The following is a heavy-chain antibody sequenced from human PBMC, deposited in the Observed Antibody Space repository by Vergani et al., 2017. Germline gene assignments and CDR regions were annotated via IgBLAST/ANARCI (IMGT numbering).Heavy chain of an antibody. CDR2: IYLSGGA. J-gene: IGHJ4*02. D-gene: IGHD3-9*01. V-gene: IGHV4-39*01. Sequence: QLHLQESGPGLVKPSETLSLTCTVSGGSITSSSYYWGWIRQPPGKGLEWIGNIYLSGGAYYNPSLKGGVTISVDTSKNQFSLEVTSVTAADTAIYFCARTGSFILRYFHWALWGQGTLVTVSS. CDR3: ARTGSFILRYFHWAL. CDR1: GGSITSSSYY.